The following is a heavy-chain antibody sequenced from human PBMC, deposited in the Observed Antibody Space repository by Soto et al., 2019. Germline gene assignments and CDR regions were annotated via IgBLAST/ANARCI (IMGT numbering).Heavy chain of an antibody. CDR2: IYYSGST. CDR1: GGSISSYY. D-gene: IGHD2-21*02. CDR3: ARHEYCGGDCYPYYFDY. Sequence: PSETLSLTCTVSGGSISSYYWSWIRQPPGKGLEWIGYIYYSGSTNYNPSLKSRVTISVDTSKNQFSLKLSSVTAADTAVYYCARHEYCGGDCYPYYFDYWGQGTLVTVSS. V-gene: IGHV4-59*08. J-gene: IGHJ4*02.